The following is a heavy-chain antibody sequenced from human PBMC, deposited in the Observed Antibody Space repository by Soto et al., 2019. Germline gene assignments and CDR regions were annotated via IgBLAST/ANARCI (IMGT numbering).Heavy chain of an antibody. CDR3: ARDGTIFGVDLFDY. D-gene: IGHD3-3*01. V-gene: IGHV3-33*01. J-gene: IGHJ4*02. Sequence: QVQLVASGGGVVQPGRSLRLSCAASGFTFSSYGMHWVRQAPGKGLEWVAVIWYDGSNKYYADSVKGRFTISRDNSKNTLYLQMNSLRAEDTAVYYCARDGTIFGVDLFDYWGQGTLVTVSS. CDR2: IWYDGSNK. CDR1: GFTFSSYG.